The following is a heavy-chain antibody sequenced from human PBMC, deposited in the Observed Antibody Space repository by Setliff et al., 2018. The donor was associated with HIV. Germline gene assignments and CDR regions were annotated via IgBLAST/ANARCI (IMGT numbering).Heavy chain of an antibody. CDR3: AKDLDIVVVPAAPDAFDI. Sequence: PGGSLRLSCAASGFNFNDYAMHWVRQAPGEGLEWVSGISWNSGSIGYADSVKGRFSISRDNAKDSVYLQMNSLRAEDTAVYYCAKDLDIVVVPAAPDAFDIWGQGTMVTVSS. CDR2: ISWNSGSI. CDR1: GFNFNDYA. J-gene: IGHJ3*02. D-gene: IGHD2-2*03. V-gene: IGHV3-9*01.